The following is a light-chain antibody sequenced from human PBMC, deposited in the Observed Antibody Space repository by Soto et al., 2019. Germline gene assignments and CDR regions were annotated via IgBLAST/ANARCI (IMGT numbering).Light chain of an antibody. V-gene: IGKV1-5*01. J-gene: IGKJ1*01. Sequence: QMTXSPXTXSASVGDTVXXXXRASQSVXGWLAWYQQKPGEAPKLLIYDASALPRGVPSRFSGSGSGTKFTLTIASLQPDDFATYYCQQYETFSGTFGPGTKVEI. CDR2: DAS. CDR1: QSVXGW. CDR3: QQYETFSGT.